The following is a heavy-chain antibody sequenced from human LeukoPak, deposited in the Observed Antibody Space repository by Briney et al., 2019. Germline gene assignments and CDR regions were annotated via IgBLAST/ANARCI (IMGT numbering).Heavy chain of an antibody. Sequence: GGSLRLSCAASGFTFSSYAMSWVRQAPGKGLEWVSAISGSGGSTYYADSVKGRFTISRDNSKNTLYLQMNSLRAEDTAVYYCAKDTSHPDYDFWSGYYRPVAYWGQGTLVTVSS. D-gene: IGHD3-3*01. CDR1: GFTFSSYA. CDR3: AKDTSHPDYDFWSGYYRPVAY. V-gene: IGHV3-23*01. CDR2: ISGSGGST. J-gene: IGHJ4*02.